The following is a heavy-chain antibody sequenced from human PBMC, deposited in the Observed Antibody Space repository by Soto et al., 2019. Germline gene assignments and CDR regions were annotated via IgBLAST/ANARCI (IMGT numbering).Heavy chain of an antibody. D-gene: IGHD3-22*01. Sequence: SETLSLTCTVSGGSISSYYWSWIRQPTGKGLEWIGYIYYSGSTNYNPSLKSRVTISVDTSKNQLSLKLSSVSGESATVYYCAIDLTDSSDYDVFDTWGQETIVSV. CDR1: GGSISSYY. V-gene: IGHV4-59*01. J-gene: IGHJ3*02. CDR2: IYYSGST. CDR3: AIDLTDSSDYDVFDT.